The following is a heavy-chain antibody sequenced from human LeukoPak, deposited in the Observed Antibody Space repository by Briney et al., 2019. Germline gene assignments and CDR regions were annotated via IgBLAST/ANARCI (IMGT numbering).Heavy chain of an antibody. D-gene: IGHD2-15*01. CDR3: ARVGKQVAADY. CDR2: IKQDGSEK. J-gene: IGHJ4*02. CDR1: GFTFSNYA. Sequence: GGSLRLSCAASGFTFSNYAMSWVRQAPGKGLEWVANIKQDGSEKYYVDSVKGRFTISRDNAKNSLYLQMNSLRAEDTAVYYCARVGKQVAADYWGQGTLVTVSS. V-gene: IGHV3-7*03.